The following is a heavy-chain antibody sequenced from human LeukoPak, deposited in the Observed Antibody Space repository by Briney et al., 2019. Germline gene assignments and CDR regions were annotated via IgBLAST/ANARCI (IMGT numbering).Heavy chain of an antibody. CDR2: ISSSSSYI. D-gene: IGHD2-15*01. J-gene: IGHJ3*02. V-gene: IGHV3-21*01. Sequence: GGSLRLSCAASGFTFSSYSMNWVRQAPGKGLEWVSPISSSSSYIYYADSVKGRFTISRDNAKNPLYLQMNSLRAEDTAVYYCAREDSEAFDIWGQGTMVTVSS. CDR1: GFTFSSYS. CDR3: AREDSEAFDI.